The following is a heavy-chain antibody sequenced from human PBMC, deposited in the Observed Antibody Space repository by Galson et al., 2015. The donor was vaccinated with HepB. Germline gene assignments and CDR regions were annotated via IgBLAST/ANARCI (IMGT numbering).Heavy chain of an antibody. CDR3: AREGESSGFDY. CDR1: GFTFSSYS. V-gene: IGHV3-48*01. CDR2: ISSSSSTI. D-gene: IGHD3-22*01. J-gene: IGHJ4*02. Sequence: SLRLSCAASGFTFSSYSMNWVRQAPGKGLEWVSYISSSSSTIYYADSVKGRFTISRDNAKNSLYLQMNSLRAEDTAVYYCAREGESSGFDYWGQGTLVTVSS.